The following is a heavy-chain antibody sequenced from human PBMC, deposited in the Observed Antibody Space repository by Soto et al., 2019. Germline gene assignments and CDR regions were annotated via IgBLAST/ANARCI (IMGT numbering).Heavy chain of an antibody. CDR1: GGSIGGSNYF. V-gene: IGHV4-39*01. CDR2: IYFTGNT. J-gene: IGHJ5*02. Sequence: SETLSLTCTVSGGSIGGSNYFWGWVRQPPGKGLEWIGTIYFTGNTYYTPSLKSRLTMSIDTSKNEFSLRLNSVTAADTAVYYCAGQTFTIAAASYGRSNWFDPWGPGTLVTVSS. D-gene: IGHD6-25*01. CDR3: AGQTFTIAAASYGRSNWFDP.